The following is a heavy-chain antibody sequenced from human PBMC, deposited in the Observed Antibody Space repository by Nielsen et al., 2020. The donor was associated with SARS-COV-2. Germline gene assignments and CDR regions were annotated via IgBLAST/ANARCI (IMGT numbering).Heavy chain of an antibody. V-gene: IGHV3-64D*09. J-gene: IGHJ3*02. CDR3: ARLGGPFASDI. Sequence: GESLKISCSDSAFTFSRFAMHWVRQAPGKGLEYVSAINFDGGSTYYADSVKGRFTVSRDNSKSTLYLQVSSLRPEDTALYYCARLGGPFASDIWGQGTMVTVSS. CDR1: AFTFSRFA. CDR2: INFDGGST. D-gene: IGHD3-16*01.